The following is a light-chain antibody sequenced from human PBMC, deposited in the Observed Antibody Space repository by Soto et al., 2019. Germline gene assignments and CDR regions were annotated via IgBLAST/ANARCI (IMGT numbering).Light chain of an antibody. CDR3: HQYLRLPQA. Sequence: ETVMTQSPATLSLSPGERVTLSCRASESVSTYLAWYQQKPGQAPRLLIYGASSRATGIPDRFSGSGSGTEFTLIISKLQPEDFALYYCHQYLRLPQAFGQGTKVEIK. CDR1: ESVSTY. V-gene: IGKV3-15*01. J-gene: IGKJ1*01. CDR2: GAS.